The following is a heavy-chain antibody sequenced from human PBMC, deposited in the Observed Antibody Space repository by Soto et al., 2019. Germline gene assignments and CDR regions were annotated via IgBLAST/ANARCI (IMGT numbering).Heavy chain of an antibody. CDR1: GGSISSGTYS. V-gene: IGHV4-39*07. CDR3: ARGSSSWSWKFDY. D-gene: IGHD6-13*01. CDR2: SYFTGNT. J-gene: IGHJ4*02. Sequence: SETLSLTCTVSGGSISSGTYSWGWIRQPPGKGLEWIGNSYFTGNTHYNPSLKSRVTMSLDTSKNQLSLRLTSVTAADTAVYYCARGSSSWSWKFDYWGQGMLVTVSS.